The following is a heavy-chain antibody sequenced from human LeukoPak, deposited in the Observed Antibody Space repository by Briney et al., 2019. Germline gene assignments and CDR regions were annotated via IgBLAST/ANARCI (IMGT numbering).Heavy chain of an antibody. Sequence: GGSLRLSCAASGFTFSSYSMNWVRQAPGKGLEWVSSISSSSSYIYYADSVQGRFTISRDNAKNSLYLQMNSLRAEDTAVYYCARDWAAKRWLHTKRSEDAFDIWGQGTMVTVSS. V-gene: IGHV3-21*01. CDR1: GFTFSSYS. D-gene: IGHD5-24*01. J-gene: IGHJ3*02. CDR3: ARDWAAKRWLHTKRSEDAFDI. CDR2: ISSSSSYI.